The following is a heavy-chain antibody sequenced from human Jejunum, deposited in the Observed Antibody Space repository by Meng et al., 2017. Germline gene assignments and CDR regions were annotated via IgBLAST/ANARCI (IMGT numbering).Heavy chain of an antibody. Sequence: ASVKVSCKASGDTFTNYTMHWVRQAPGQRLEWMGWINAGNGDTNYSQNFQGRVTITRDPSASTAYMALSSLGSEDTAVYYCAGVYCSSTSRRYYPDYWGQGTLVTVSS. V-gene: IGHV1-3*01. CDR2: INAGNGDT. CDR3: AGVYCSSTSRRYYPDY. J-gene: IGHJ4*02. D-gene: IGHD2-2*01. CDR1: GDTFTNYT.